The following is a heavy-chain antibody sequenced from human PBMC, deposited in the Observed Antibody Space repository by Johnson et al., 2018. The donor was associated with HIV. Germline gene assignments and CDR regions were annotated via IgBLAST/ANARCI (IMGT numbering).Heavy chain of an antibody. CDR2: ISYDGSNK. Sequence: QMLLVESGGGLVQPGGSLRLSCAVSGFTVSTNYMSWVRQTPGKGLEWVAVISYDGSNKYYADSVKGRFTISRDNSKNTLYLQMNSLRAEDTAVYYCARARTVVIARPDAFDIWGQGTMVTVSS. V-gene: IGHV3-30*01. D-gene: IGHD2-21*01. CDR1: GFTVSTNY. J-gene: IGHJ3*02. CDR3: ARARTVVIARPDAFDI.